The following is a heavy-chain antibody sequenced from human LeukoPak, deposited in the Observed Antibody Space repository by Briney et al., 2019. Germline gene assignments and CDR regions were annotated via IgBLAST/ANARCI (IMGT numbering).Heavy chain of an antibody. J-gene: IGHJ3*02. V-gene: IGHV4-39*07. CDR2: IYYSGST. Sequence: SETLSLTCAVYGGSFSSSSYYWGWIRQPPGKELEWIGSIYYSGSTYYNPSLNSRVTISVDTSKNQFSLKLSSVTAADTAVYYCARDYLGGNPDAFDIWGQGTMVTVSS. CDR3: ARDYLGGNPDAFDI. D-gene: IGHD4-23*01. CDR1: GGSFSSSSYY.